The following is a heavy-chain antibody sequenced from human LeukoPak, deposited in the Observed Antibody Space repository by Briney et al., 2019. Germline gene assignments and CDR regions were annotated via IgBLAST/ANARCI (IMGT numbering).Heavy chain of an antibody. Sequence: SETLSLTCAVYGGSFSGYYWSWIRQPPGKGLEWIGEISHRGSTNYNPSLKSRVTISVDTSKNQFSLKLSSVTAADTAVYYCARVLADQRRSFWFDPWGQGTLVTVSS. V-gene: IGHV4-34*01. J-gene: IGHJ5*02. D-gene: IGHD3-3*02. CDR1: GGSFSGYY. CDR3: ARVLADQRRSFWFDP. CDR2: ISHRGST.